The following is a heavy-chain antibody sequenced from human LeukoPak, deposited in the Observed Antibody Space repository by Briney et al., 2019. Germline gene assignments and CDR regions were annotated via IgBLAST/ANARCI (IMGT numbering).Heavy chain of an antibody. D-gene: IGHD5-24*01. J-gene: IGHJ4*02. CDR1: GFPFSSYW. CDR3: TRVGYIDEGIDY. Sequence: GGSLRLSCVASGFPFSSYWMTWVREAPGEGVEWVANIKQDGSKKSYVDSVKGRFTISRDNAKNSLYLQMNSLRAEDMAIYYCTRVGYIDEGIDYWGQGTLVTVSS. V-gene: IGHV3-7*04. CDR2: IKQDGSKK.